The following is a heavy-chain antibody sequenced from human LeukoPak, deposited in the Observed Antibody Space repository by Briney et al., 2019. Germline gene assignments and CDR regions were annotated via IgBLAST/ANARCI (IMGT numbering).Heavy chain of an antibody. V-gene: IGHV1-69*13. CDR3: ATGAVAGTGAY. J-gene: IGHJ4*02. D-gene: IGHD6-19*01. CDR2: IIPIFGTA. CDR1: GYTFTGYY. Sequence: ASVKVSCKASGYTFTGYYMHWVRQAPGQGLEWMGGIIPIFGTANYAQKFQGRVTITADESTSTAYMELSSLRSEDTAVYYCATGAVAGTGAYWGQGTLVTVSS.